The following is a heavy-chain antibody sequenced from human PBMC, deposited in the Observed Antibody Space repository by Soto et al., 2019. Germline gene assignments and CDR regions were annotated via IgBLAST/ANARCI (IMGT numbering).Heavy chain of an antibody. V-gene: IGHV3-30*18. D-gene: IGHD3-10*01. CDR1: GFTFSSYG. CDR3: AKDRVVNQLHLGELFS. Sequence: QVQLVESGGGVVQPGRSLRLSCAASGFTFSSYGMHWVRQAPGKGLEWVAVISYDGSNKYYADSVKGRFTISRDNSKNTLYLQMNSLRAEDTAVYYCAKDRVVNQLHLGELFSWGQGTLVTVSS. J-gene: IGHJ4*02. CDR2: ISYDGSNK.